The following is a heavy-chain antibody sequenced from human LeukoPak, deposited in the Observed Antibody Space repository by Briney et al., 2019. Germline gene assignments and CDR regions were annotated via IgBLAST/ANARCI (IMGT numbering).Heavy chain of an antibody. D-gene: IGHD1-26*01. CDR3: ARRPSGASYYFDY. Sequence: GGSLRLSCAASGFTFSSYEMNWVRQAPGKGLEWVSYISSSGSTIYYADSVKGRFTISRDNAKNSLYLQMNSLRAEDTGVYYCARRPSGASYYFDYWGQGTLVTVSS. CDR2: ISSSGSTI. CDR1: GFTFSSYE. J-gene: IGHJ4*02. V-gene: IGHV3-48*03.